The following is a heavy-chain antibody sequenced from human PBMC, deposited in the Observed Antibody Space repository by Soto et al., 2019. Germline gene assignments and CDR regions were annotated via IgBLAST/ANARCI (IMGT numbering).Heavy chain of an antibody. CDR2: ISYDGSNK. V-gene: IGHV3-30-3*01. CDR3: ARASGGNSSY. J-gene: IGHJ4*02. D-gene: IGHD2-21*02. CDR1: GFTFSSYA. Sequence: GGSLRLSCAASGFTFSSYAMHLVRQAPGKGLEWVAVISYDGSNKYYADSVKGRFTISRDNSKNTLYLQMNSLRAEDTAVYYCARASGGNSSYWGQGTLVTVSS.